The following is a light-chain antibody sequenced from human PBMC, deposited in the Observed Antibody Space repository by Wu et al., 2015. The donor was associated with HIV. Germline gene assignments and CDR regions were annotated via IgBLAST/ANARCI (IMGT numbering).Light chain of an antibody. CDR1: QSVSSNY. CDR2: GAS. J-gene: IGKJ1*01. Sequence: EIVLTQSPDTLSLSPGERATLSCRASQSVSSNYLAWYQQKPGQAPRLLMYGASSRATGIPDRFSGSGSGTNFTLTISRLEPEDFAVYSCQQYGSSPQTFGQGTKVEIK. CDR3: QQYGSSPQT. V-gene: IGKV3-20*01.